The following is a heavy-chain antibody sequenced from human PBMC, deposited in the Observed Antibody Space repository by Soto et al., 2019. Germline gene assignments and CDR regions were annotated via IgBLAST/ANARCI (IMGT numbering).Heavy chain of an antibody. V-gene: IGHV4-61*01. D-gene: IGHD3-9*01. CDR3: ARGLRYFDWLPIHFDC. J-gene: IGHJ4*02. CDR2: IYYSGST. CDR1: GGSVSSGSYY. Sequence: TSETLSLTCTVSGGSVSSGSYYWSWIRQPPGKGLEWIGYIYYSGSTNYNPSLKSRVTISVDTSKNQFSLKLSSVTAADTAVYYCARGLRYFDWLPIHFDCWGQGTLVTVSS.